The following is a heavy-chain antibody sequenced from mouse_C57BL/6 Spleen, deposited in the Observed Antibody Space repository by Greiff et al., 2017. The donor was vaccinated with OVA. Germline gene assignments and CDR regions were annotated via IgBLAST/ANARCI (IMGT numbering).Heavy chain of an antibody. CDR3: ARAPSYYGSSYDAMDY. D-gene: IGHD1-1*01. CDR1: GFTFSDYG. CDR2: ISSGSSTI. Sequence: EVMLVESGGGLVKPGGSLKLSCAASGFTFSDYGMHWVRQAPEKGLEWVAYISSGSSTIYYADKVKGRVTISRDNAKNTLFLQMTSLRSEDTAMYYCARAPSYYGSSYDAMDYWGQGTSVTVSS. J-gene: IGHJ4*01. V-gene: IGHV5-17*01.